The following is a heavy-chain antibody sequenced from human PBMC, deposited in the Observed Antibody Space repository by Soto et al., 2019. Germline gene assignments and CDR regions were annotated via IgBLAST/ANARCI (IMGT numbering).Heavy chain of an antibody. D-gene: IGHD3-10*01. CDR1: GFTFSSYA. Sequence: GGSLRLSCAASGFTFSSYAMHWVRQAPGEGLEWVAVISYDGSNKYYADSVKGRFTISRDNSKNTLYLQMNSLRAEDTAVYYCARDFKVRGPFDPWGQGTLVTVSS. V-gene: IGHV3-30-3*01. CDR3: ARDFKVRGPFDP. CDR2: ISYDGSNK. J-gene: IGHJ5*02.